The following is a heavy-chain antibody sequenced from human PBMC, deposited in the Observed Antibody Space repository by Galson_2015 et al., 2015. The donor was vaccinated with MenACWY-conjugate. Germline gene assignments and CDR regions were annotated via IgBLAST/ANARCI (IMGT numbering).Heavy chain of an antibody. CDR2: ISSSSSTI. CDR1: GFTFSTYR. Sequence: SLRLSCAASGFTFSTYRMNWVRQAPGKGLEWVSYISSSSSTIYYADSVKGRFTISRDNAKNSLYLQTNTLRDEDTAVYYCARVPGYSCGYYDWWGQGTLVTVSS. CDR3: ARVPGYSCGYYDW. J-gene: IGHJ4*02. V-gene: IGHV3-48*02. D-gene: IGHD5-18*01.